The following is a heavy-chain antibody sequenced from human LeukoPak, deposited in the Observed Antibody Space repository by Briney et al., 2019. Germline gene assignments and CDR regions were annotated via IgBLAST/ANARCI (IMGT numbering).Heavy chain of an antibody. CDR3: AKETYYYDSSGYYGPFDY. Sequence: GRSLRLSCAASGFTFDDYAMHWVRHAPGKGLEWVSGISWNSGSIGYADSVKGRFTISRDNAKNSLYLQMNSLRAEDTALYYCAKETYYYDSSGYYGPFDYWGQGTLVTVSS. V-gene: IGHV3-9*01. J-gene: IGHJ4*02. CDR2: ISWNSGSI. CDR1: GFTFDDYA. D-gene: IGHD3-22*01.